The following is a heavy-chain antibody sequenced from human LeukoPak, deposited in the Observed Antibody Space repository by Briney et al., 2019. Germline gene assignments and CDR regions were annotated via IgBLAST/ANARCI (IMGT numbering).Heavy chain of an antibody. D-gene: IGHD6-19*01. CDR3: AKGVGVAVAGIFDY. J-gene: IGHJ4*02. CDR1: GFTFSSYG. V-gene: IGHV3-30*02. Sequence: PGGSLRLSCVASGFTFSSYGMHWVRQAPGKGLEWVAFIRYDGSNKYYADSVKGRFTISRDNSKNTLYLQMNSLRAEDTAVYYCAKGVGVAVAGIFDYWGQGTLVTVSS. CDR2: IRYDGSNK.